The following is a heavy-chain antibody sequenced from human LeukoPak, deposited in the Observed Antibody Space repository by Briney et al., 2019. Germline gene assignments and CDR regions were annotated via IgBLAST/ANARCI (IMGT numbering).Heavy chain of an antibody. Sequence: SQTLSLTCTVSGGSISSGGYYWSWIRQHPGKGLEWIGYIYYSRSTYYNPSLKSRVTISVDTSKNQFSLKLSSVTAADTAVYYCARGGWSSTDFDYWGQGTLVTVSS. V-gene: IGHV4-31*03. CDR3: ARGGWSSTDFDY. CDR2: IYYSRST. J-gene: IGHJ4*02. D-gene: IGHD2-2*01. CDR1: GGSISSGGYY.